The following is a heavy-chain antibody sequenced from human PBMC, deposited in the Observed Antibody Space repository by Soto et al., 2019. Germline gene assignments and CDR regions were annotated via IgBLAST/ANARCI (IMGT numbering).Heavy chain of an antibody. CDR1: GFTFITYD. D-gene: IGHD7-27*01. Sequence: EVQLLESGGGSVQPGGSLRLSCAASGFTFITYDMTWVRQAPGKGLEWVSVSRGSDGSTYYADSVKGRFTISRDNSKNPVYLQMNSLRADDPAIYSCVKGNWGDYWAQGTLVTVSS. CDR3: VKGNWGDY. V-gene: IGHV3-23*01. CDR2: SRGSDGST. J-gene: IGHJ4*02.